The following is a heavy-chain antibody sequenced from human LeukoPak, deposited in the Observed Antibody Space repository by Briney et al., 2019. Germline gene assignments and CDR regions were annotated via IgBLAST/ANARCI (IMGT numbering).Heavy chain of an antibody. CDR3: ARDYYDSSGYWYYFDY. D-gene: IGHD3-22*01. Sequence: ASVKVSCKASGYIFSSYGINWVRQAPGQGLEWMGWISTYNGNTNYAQNLQGRVTMTADTSTSTAYMELSRLRSDDTAVYYCARDYYDSSGYWYYFDYWGQGTLVTVSS. J-gene: IGHJ4*02. CDR2: ISTYNGNT. V-gene: IGHV1-18*01. CDR1: GYIFSSYG.